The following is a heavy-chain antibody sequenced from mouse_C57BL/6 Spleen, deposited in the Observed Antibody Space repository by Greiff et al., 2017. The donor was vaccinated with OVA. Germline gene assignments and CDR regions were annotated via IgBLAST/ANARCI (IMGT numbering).Heavy chain of an antibody. CDR3: ARNNYYGSSYYAMDY. V-gene: IGHV2-2*01. D-gene: IGHD1-1*01. CDR1: GFSLTSYG. Sequence: VMLVESGPGLVQPSQSLSITCTVSGFSLTSYGVHWVRQSPGKGLEWLGVIWSGGSTDYNAAFISSLSISKDNSKSQVFFKMNSLQADDTAIYYCARNNYYGSSYYAMDYWGQGTSVTVSS. CDR2: IWSGGST. J-gene: IGHJ4*01.